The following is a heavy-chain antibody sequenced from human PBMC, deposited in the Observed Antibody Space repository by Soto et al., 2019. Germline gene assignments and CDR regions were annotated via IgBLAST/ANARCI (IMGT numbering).Heavy chain of an antibody. D-gene: IGHD4-4*01. V-gene: IGHV3-23*01. CDR3: ANSPTVSVYYFDY. Sequence: GGSLRLSCAASGFTFSSDGMSLVRQAPGKGLEWVSAISGSGGSTYYADSVKGRFTISRDNSKNTLYLQMNSLRAEDTAVYYWANSPTVSVYYFDYWGQGTRVTV. CDR1: GFTFSSDG. CDR2: ISGSGGST. J-gene: IGHJ4*02.